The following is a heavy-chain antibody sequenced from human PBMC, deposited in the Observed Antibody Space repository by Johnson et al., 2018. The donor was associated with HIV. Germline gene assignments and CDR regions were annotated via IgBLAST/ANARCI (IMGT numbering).Heavy chain of an antibody. CDR2: ISSNGGNT. CDR1: GFTFSSYA. J-gene: IGHJ3*02. V-gene: IGHV3-64*01. D-gene: IGHD5-24*01. CDR3: ARCRDAYTLLSAFDI. Sequence: VQLVESGGGLVQPGGSLRLSCAASGFTFSSYAMHWVRQAPGKGLEYVSGISSNGGNTYYANSVKGSFTISRDNSKNTLYLQMGSLRAEDMAVYFCARCRDAYTLLSAFDIWGQGTMVTVSS.